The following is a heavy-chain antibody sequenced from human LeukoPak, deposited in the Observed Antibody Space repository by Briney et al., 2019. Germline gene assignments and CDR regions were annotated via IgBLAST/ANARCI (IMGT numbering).Heavy chain of an antibody. V-gene: IGHV1-69*04. CDR2: IIPILGIA. J-gene: IGHJ5*02. D-gene: IGHD4-23*01. Sequence: SVKVSCKASGGTFSSYAISWVRQAPGQGLEWMGRIIPILGIANYAQRFQGRVTITADKSTSTAYMELSSLRSEDTAVYYCARDDDYGGTNWFDPRGQGTLVTVSS. CDR3: ARDDDYGGTNWFDP. CDR1: GGTFSSYA.